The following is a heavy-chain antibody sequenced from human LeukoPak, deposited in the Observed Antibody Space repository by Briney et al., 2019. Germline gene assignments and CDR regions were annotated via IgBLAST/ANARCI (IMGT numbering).Heavy chain of an antibody. V-gene: IGHV3-23*01. D-gene: IGHD4-11*01. CDR3: AKGLYSNYELGLDY. CDR2: ISGSGGST. CDR1: GFTFSSYA. Sequence: GGSLRLSCAASGFTFSSYAMSWVRQAPGKGLEWVSAISGSGGSTYYADSVKGRFTISRDNSKNTLYLQKNSLRAEDTAVYYCAKGLYSNYELGLDYWGQGTLVTVSS. J-gene: IGHJ4*02.